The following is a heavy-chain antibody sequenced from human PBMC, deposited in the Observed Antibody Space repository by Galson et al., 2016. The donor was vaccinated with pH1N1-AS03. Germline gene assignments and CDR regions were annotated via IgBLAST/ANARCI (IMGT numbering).Heavy chain of an antibody. CDR1: GFRFIDYW. D-gene: IGHD3-10*01. CDR2: IDQDGSEK. V-gene: IGHV3-7*01. CDR3: TSGMVELDY. Sequence: LSCAASGFRFIDYWMTWVRQAPGKGLEWVANIDQDGSEKYYMDSVEGRFPISRDNAKNSLSLQMNSLRSEDAAVYYCTSGMVELDYWGQGTLVTVSS. J-gene: IGHJ4*02.